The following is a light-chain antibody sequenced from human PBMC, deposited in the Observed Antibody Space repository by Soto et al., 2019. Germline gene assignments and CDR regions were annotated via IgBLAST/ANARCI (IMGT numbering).Light chain of an antibody. CDR3: QQSSSFPLT. CDR1: QGISNW. J-gene: IGKJ3*01. V-gene: IGKV1-12*01. CDR2: ATS. Sequence: DLPMTQSPSFVSASVGDRVTITCRASQGISNWLAWYQQKPGKAPKLLIYATSNLQGGVPSGFSGSGSGTDFTLTIGSLQPEDSATYYCQQSSSFPLTFCPGTKVDIK.